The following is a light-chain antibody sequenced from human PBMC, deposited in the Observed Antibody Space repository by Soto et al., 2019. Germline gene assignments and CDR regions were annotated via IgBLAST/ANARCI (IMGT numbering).Light chain of an antibody. V-gene: IGKV1-33*01. CDR2: DAS. CDR1: QDIRNY. CDR3: QHNEHHPPLS. Sequence: DIQMTQSPSSLSASVGDRVTITCQASQDIRNYLNWYQQKPGKAPNLLIYDASNLRAGAPSRFSGRGSGPEFTFAFSSLQPEYILTYYFQHNEHHPPLSFGGGTKVEIK. J-gene: IGKJ4*01.